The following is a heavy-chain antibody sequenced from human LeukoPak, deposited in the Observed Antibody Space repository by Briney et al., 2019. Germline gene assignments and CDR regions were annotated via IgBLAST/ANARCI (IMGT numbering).Heavy chain of an antibody. CDR1: EFTFSNYW. V-gene: IGHV3-20*04. CDR3: ARDCSSTSCYAD. CDR2: INWNGGST. D-gene: IGHD2-2*01. Sequence: GGSLRLSCAASEFTFSNYWMSWVRQAPGKGLEWVSGINWNGGSTGYADSVKGRFTISRDNAKNSLYLQMNSLRAEDTALYYCARDCSSTSCYADWGQGTLVTVSS. J-gene: IGHJ4*02.